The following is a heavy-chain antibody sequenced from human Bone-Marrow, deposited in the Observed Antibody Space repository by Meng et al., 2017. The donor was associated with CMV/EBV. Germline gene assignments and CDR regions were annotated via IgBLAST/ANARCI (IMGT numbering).Heavy chain of an antibody. D-gene: IGHD6-19*01. CDR1: RFTFSNYA. V-gene: IGHV3-23*03. J-gene: IGHJ4*01. CDR3: ARRRRGNSGWYSFDY. CDR2: IFSDGDTT. Sequence: GGSLRLSCAASRFTFSNYAMSWVRQAPGKGLEWVSVIFSDGDTTYSADSVKGRFTISRDNSKNTLYLQMNSLSPEDTAVYYCARRRRGNSGWYSFDYWGHGTLVTVSS.